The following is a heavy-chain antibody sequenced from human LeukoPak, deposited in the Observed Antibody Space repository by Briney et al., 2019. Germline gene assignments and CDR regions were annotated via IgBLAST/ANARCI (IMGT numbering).Heavy chain of an antibody. CDR2: IYYSGST. J-gene: IGHJ4*02. D-gene: IGHD3-10*01. CDR1: GGSISSSSYY. V-gene: IGHV4-39*07. Sequence: PSETLSLTCTVSGGSISSSSYYWGWIRQPPGKGLEWIGSIYYSGSTYYNPSLKSRVTISVDTSKNQFSLKLSSVTAADTAVYYCARDKVLLWFGEPYYFDYWGQGTLVTVSS. CDR3: ARDKVLLWFGEPYYFDY.